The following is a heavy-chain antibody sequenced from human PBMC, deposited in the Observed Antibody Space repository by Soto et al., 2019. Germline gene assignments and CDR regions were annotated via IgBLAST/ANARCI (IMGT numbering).Heavy chain of an antibody. V-gene: IGHV3-11*05. CDR3: ARVWSPFPVRGYLDY. CDR2: ISSSSSYT. Sequence: QVQLVESGGGLVKPGGSLRLSCAASGFTFSDYYMSWIRQAPGQGLEWVSYISSSSSYTNYADSVKGRFTISRDNAKNSLHLQMNSLRAEDTAVYYCARVWSPFPVRGYLDYWGQGTLVTVSS. J-gene: IGHJ4*02. D-gene: IGHD3-22*01. CDR1: GFTFSDYY.